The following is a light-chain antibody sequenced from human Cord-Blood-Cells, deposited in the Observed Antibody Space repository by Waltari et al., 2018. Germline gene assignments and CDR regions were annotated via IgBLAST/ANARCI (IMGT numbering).Light chain of an antibody. J-gene: IGKJ4*01. V-gene: IGKV3-11*01. CDR2: DAS. Sequence: EIVLTQSPATLSLYPGERATLTCRARQSVSSYLAWYQQKPGQAPRLLIYDASNRATGIPARFSGSGSGTDFTLTISSLEPEDFAVYYCQQRSNWPTFGGGTKVEIK. CDR3: QQRSNWPT. CDR1: QSVSSY.